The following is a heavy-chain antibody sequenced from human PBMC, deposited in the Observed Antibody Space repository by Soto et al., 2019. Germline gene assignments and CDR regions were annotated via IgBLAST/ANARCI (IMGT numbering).Heavy chain of an antibody. J-gene: IGHJ4*02. D-gene: IGHD2-8*01. CDR3: ARAMVICTNGVCPSGLDY. CDR2: IWYDGTNK. CDR1: GFTFSSYG. V-gene: IGHV3-33*01. Sequence: QVQLVESGGGVVQPARSLRLSCAASGFTFSSYGMHWVRQAPGKGLEWVAVIWYDGTNKYYADSVKGRFTISRDNSKNTLYLQMNSLRAEDTAVYYCARAMVICTNGVCPSGLDYWGQGTLVTVSS.